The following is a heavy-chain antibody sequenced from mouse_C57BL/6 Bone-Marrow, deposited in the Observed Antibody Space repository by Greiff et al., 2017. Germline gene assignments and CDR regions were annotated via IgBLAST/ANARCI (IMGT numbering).Heavy chain of an antibody. V-gene: IGHV1-64*01. D-gene: IGHD1-1*01. CDR2: IHPNSGST. CDR3: ARNRDYYYGSSPFAY. CDR1: GYTFTSYW. Sequence: QVQLQQPGAELVKPGASVKLSCKASGYTFTSYWMHWVKQRPGQGLEWIGMIHPNSGSTNYNEKFKSKATLTVDKSSSTAYMQLSSLTSEDSAVYYCARNRDYYYGSSPFAYWGQGTLVTVSA. J-gene: IGHJ3*01.